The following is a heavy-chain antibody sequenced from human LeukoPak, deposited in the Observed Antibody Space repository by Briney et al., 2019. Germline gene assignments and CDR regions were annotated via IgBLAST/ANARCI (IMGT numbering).Heavy chain of an antibody. CDR2: ISYDGSNK. CDR3: AKGGYSYGIHFDY. D-gene: IGHD5-18*01. V-gene: IGHV3-30-3*01. CDR1: GFTFSSSA. Sequence: GGSLRLSCAASGFTFSSSAMHWVRQAPGKGLEWVAVISYDGSNKYYADSVKGRFTISRDNSKNTLYLQMNSLRAEDTAVYYCAKGGYSYGIHFDYWGQGTLVTVSS. J-gene: IGHJ4*02.